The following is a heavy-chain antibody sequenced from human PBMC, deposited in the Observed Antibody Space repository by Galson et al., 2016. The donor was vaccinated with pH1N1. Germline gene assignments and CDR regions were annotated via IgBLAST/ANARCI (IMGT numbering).Heavy chain of an antibody. CDR2: LYSGGST. D-gene: IGHD4-17*01. CDR3: AGGPQLAPYSDRGSYFGY. J-gene: IGHJ4*02. CDR1: GFSVSSNY. V-gene: IGHV3-66*02. Sequence: SLRLSCAASGFSVSSNYVTWVRQAPGKGLEWVSVLYSGGSTYYADSVRGRFTISRDYSKNTVFLQMNSLRAEDTAVYYCAGGPQLAPYSDRGSYFGYWGQGTTVTVSS.